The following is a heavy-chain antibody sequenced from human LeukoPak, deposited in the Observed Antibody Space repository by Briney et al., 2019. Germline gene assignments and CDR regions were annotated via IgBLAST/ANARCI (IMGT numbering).Heavy chain of an antibody. CDR1: GFTFDDYA. J-gene: IGHJ4*02. V-gene: IGHV3-9*01. CDR3: AKVKFSFLEWSIGAPFDY. D-gene: IGHD3-3*01. Sequence: GGSLRLSCAASGFTFDDYAMPWVRQAPGKGLEWVSGISWNSGSIGYADSVKGRFTISRDNAKNSLYLQMNSLRAEDTALYYCAKVKFSFLEWSIGAPFDYWGQGTLVTVSS. CDR2: ISWNSGSI.